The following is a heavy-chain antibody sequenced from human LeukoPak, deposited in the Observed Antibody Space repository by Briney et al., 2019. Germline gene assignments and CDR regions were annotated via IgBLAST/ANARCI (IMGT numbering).Heavy chain of an antibody. J-gene: IGHJ4*02. D-gene: IGHD3-3*01. CDR3: AKTAEYDFWSGYDY. CDR2: ISHDGSNK. Sequence: GGSLRLSCTASGFTFSNYGMHWVRQAPGNGLEWVAVISHDGSNKYYADSVKGRFTISRDNSKNTLYLQMNSLRAEDTAVYYCAKTAEYDFWSGYDYWGQGTLVTVSS. CDR1: GFTFSNYG. V-gene: IGHV3-30*18.